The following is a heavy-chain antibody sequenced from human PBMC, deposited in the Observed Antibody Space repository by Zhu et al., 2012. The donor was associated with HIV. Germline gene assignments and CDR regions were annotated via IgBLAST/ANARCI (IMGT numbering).Heavy chain of an antibody. CDR2: IYYTGTT. D-gene: IGHD1-1*01. CDR3: ARPPTRHLEAFDI. V-gene: IGHV4-39*01. CDR1: GGSIGNSYYY. J-gene: IGHJ3*02. Sequence: QVQLQESGPGLVKPSETLSLTCTVSGGSIGNSYYYWGWIRQSPGKGLEWIGSIYYTGTTYYNPSLKSRVTISVDTSKNQLSLKVTSLTAADTAVYYCARPPTRHLEAFDIWAKEQWSPSLQ.